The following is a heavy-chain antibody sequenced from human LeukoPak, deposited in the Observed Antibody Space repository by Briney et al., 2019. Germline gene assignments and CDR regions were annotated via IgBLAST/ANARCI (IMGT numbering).Heavy chain of an antibody. D-gene: IGHD4-11*01. V-gene: IGHV1-69*02. Sequence: SVKVSCKASGGTFSSYTISWVRQAPGQGLEWMGRIIPILGIANYAQKFQGRVTITADKSTSTAYMELSSLRSENTAVYYCARTTTVTREYFQDWGQGTLVTVSS. CDR2: IIPILGIA. CDR3: ARTTTVTREYFQD. CDR1: GGTFSSYT. J-gene: IGHJ1*01.